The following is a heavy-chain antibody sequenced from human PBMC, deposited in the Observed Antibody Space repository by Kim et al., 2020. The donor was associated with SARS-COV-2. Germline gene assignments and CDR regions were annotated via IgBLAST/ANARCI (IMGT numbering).Heavy chain of an antibody. CDR3: ARSESGISVDIDF. Sequence: GGSLRLSCAASGFNFKNYGMNWVRQAPGKGMEWVAAIWYVGSNEDHADAVRGRFTIPRDPPKNPLSLQMNSLRAEDPAVYYCARSESGISVDIDFWG. J-gene: IGHJ6*03. D-gene: IGHD1-26*01. CDR2: IWYVGSNE. CDR1: GFNFKNYG. V-gene: IGHV3-33*01.